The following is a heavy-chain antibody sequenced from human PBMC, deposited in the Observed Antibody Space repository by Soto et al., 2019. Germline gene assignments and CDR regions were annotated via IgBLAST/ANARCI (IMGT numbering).Heavy chain of an antibody. CDR2: IKSKTDGGTT. J-gene: IGHJ4*02. CDR1: GFTFSNAR. D-gene: IGHD3-22*01. CDR3: TTPYYYDSSGYYYY. V-gene: IGHV3-15*01. Sequence: GGSLRLSCAASGFTFSNARMSWVRQAPGKGLEWVGRIKSKTDGGTTDYAAPVKGRFTISRDDSKNTLYLQMNSLKTEDTAVYYCTTPYYYDSSGYYYYWGQGTLVTVSS.